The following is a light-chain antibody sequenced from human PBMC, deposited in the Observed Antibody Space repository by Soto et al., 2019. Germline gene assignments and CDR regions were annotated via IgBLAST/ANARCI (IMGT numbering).Light chain of an antibody. J-gene: IGLJ3*02. CDR3: QSFDNILSGSV. V-gene: IGLV1-40*01. Sequence: QPVLAQPPSVSGAPGQRVTISCTGSSSNLGAGYDVHWYRQIPGTAPKLLIYTNTNRPSGVPDRISGSKSGTSASLAITGLQAEDEADYYCQSFDNILSGSVFGGGTKVTVL. CDR1: SSNLGAGYD. CDR2: TNT.